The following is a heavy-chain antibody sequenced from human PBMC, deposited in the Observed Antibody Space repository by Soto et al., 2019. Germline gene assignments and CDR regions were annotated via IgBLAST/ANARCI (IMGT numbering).Heavy chain of an antibody. V-gene: IGHV2-26*04. CDR1: GFSLSNAGLG. D-gene: IGHD6-13*01. CDR2: IFSNDEK. J-gene: IGHJ5*02. CDR3: ASTYTTSWYWFDP. Sequence: QVTVKESGPVLVKPTETLTLTCTVSGFSLSNAGLGVSWIRQPPGKALEWLAHIFSNDEKSYSPSLKSRLTISKDTSKSLVVLTMTNMDPVDTATYYCASTYTTSWYWFDPWGQGTLVTVSS.